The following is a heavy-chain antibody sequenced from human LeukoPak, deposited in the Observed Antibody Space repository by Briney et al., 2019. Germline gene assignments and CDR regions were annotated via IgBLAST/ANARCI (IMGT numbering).Heavy chain of an antibody. CDR3: AKGGQTDRFDY. D-gene: IGHD5-12*01. J-gene: IGHJ4*02. V-gene: IGHV3-74*01. CDR2: INSDGSST. Sequence: GSLRLSCAASGFTLSSSWMHWVRQAPGKGLVWVSRINSDGSSTSHADSVKGRFTISRDNSKSTQFLQMNSLRAEDTAVYYCAKGGQTDRFDYWGQGTLVTVSS. CDR1: GFTLSSSW.